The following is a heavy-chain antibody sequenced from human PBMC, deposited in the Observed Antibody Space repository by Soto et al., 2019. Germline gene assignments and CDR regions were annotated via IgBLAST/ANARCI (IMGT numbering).Heavy chain of an antibody. CDR1: GGTFSSCA. CDR2: IIPIFGTA. CDR3: ARGHRGGYSYTSASGYFDY. Sequence: GASVKVSCKASGGTFSSCAISWVRQAPGQGLEWMGGIIPIFGTANYAQKFQGRVTITADESTSTAYMELSSLRSEDTAVYYCARGHRGGYSYTSASGYFDYWGQGTLVTVS. V-gene: IGHV1-69*13. D-gene: IGHD5-18*01. J-gene: IGHJ4*02.